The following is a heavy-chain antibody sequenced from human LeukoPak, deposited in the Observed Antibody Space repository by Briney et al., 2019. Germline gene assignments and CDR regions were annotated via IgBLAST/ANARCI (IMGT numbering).Heavy chain of an antibody. Sequence: PGGSLRLSCAASGFTFSDYYMSWIRQAPGKGLEWVSYISSSGSTIYYADSVKGRFTISRDNAKNSLYLQMNSLRAEDTAVYYCATVRGVPMVRGVENWFDPWGQGTLVTVSS. D-gene: IGHD3-10*01. CDR1: GFTFSDYY. CDR3: ATVRGVPMVRGVENWFDP. CDR2: ISSSGSTI. V-gene: IGHV3-11*01. J-gene: IGHJ5*02.